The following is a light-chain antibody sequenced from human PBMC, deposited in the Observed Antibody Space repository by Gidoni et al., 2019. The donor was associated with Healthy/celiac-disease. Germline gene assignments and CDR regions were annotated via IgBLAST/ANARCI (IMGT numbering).Light chain of an antibody. V-gene: IGKV1-33*01. CDR2: DAS. J-gene: IGKJ2*01. Sequence: DIQMTQSPSSLSASVGDRVTITCQASQDISNYLNWYQQKPGKAPKLLIYDASNFGTGVPSRFSGSGSWTDFTFTISSLQPEDIATYYCQQYDNLPYTFGQGTKLEIK. CDR3: QQYDNLPYT. CDR1: QDISNY.